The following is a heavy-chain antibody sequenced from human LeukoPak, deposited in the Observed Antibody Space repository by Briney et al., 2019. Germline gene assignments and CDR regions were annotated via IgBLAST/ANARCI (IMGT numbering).Heavy chain of an antibody. D-gene: IGHD3-22*01. CDR1: GYTFTGYY. V-gene: IGHV1-8*02. CDR2: MNPNSGNT. Sequence: AAVKLSCKASGYTFTGYYMHWVRQAPGQGLEWMGWMNPNSGNTGYAQQVQGRVTMTRTTSRSTVYMELSSLRSEDTAVYYCARDSFPGRYYEGAFDIWGQGTMVTVSS. CDR3: ARDSFPGRYYEGAFDI. J-gene: IGHJ3*02.